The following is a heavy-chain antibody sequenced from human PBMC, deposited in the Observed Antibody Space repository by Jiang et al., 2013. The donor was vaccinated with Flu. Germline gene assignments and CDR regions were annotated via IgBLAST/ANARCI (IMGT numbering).Heavy chain of an antibody. CDR3: ARGYSSSHFDY. D-gene: IGHD6-6*01. CDR2: IYYSGST. J-gene: IGHJ4*02. Sequence: SISSYYWSWIRQPPRKGLEWIGYIYYSGSTNXNPSLKSRVTISVDTSKNQFSLKLSSVTAADTAVYYCARGYSSSHFDYWGQGTLVTVSS. V-gene: IGHV4-59*08. CDR1: SISSYY.